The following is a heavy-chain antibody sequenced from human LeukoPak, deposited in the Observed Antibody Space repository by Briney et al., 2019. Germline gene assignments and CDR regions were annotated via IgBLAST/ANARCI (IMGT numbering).Heavy chain of an antibody. V-gene: IGHV4-59*01. CDR3: ARLSGYSSGHYYSDY. Sequence: PPETLSLTCTVSGGSISSDYWSWIRPPPGKGLEWIGYIYYRGSTNYNPSLKSRVTISVDTSKNQFSLKLSSVTAADTAVYYCARLSGYSSGHYYSDYWGQGTLVTVSS. D-gene: IGHD3-22*01. CDR1: GGSISSDY. J-gene: IGHJ4*02. CDR2: IYYRGST.